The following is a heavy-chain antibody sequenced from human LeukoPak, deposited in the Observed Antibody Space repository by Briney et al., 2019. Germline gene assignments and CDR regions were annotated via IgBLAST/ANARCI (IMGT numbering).Heavy chain of an antibody. V-gene: IGHV1-2*06. CDR3: ASSTVVVVAAPDAFDI. CDR1: GYTFTGYY. D-gene: IGHD2-15*01. CDR2: INPNSGGT. Sequence: ASVKVSCKASGYTFTGYYMHWVRQAPGQGLEWMGRINPNSGGTNYAQKFQGRVTMTRDTSISTAYMELSRLRSDDTAVYYCASSTVVVVAAPDAFDIWGQGTMVTVSS. J-gene: IGHJ3*02.